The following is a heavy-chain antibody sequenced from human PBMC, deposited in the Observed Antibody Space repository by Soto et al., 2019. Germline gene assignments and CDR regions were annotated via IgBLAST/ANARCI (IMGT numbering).Heavy chain of an antibody. Sequence: SETLSLTCAVYGGSFSGYYWSWIRQPPGKGLEWIGEINHSGSTNYNPSLKSRVTISVDTSKNQFSLKLSSVTAADTAVYYCARVRVVVYLDAFDIWGQGTMVTVSS. CDR1: GGSFSGYY. CDR2: INHSGST. V-gene: IGHV4-34*01. CDR3: ARVRVVVYLDAFDI. J-gene: IGHJ3*02. D-gene: IGHD2-2*01.